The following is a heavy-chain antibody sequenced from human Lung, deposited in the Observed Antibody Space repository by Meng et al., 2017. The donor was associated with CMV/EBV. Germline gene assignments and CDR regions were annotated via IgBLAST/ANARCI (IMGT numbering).Heavy chain of an antibody. J-gene: IGHJ4*02. V-gene: IGHV1-46*01. Sequence: ASXKVSCKASGYTFTSYYLHWIRQAPGQGLEWMGIVNPAGGDATYARTFEGRVTMTRDRSTDTVYLELNRLTPEDTAVYYCARGESINYWGQATLVTVSS. CDR1: GYTFTSYY. CDR3: ARGESINY. CDR2: VNPAGGDA. D-gene: IGHD3-10*01.